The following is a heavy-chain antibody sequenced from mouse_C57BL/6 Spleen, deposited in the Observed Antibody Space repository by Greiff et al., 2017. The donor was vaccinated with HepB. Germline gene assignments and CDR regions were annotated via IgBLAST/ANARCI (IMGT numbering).Heavy chain of an antibody. D-gene: IGHD3-2*02. Sequence: VQLQQSGAELARPGASVKLSCKASGYTFTSYGISWVKQRTGQGLEWIGEIYPRSGNTYYNEKFKGKATLTADKSSSPAYMELRSLTSEDSAVYFCARIKTAQATAWFAYWGQGTLVTVSA. CDR1: GYTFTSYG. CDR2: IYPRSGNT. CDR3: ARIKTAQATAWFAY. V-gene: IGHV1-81*01. J-gene: IGHJ3*01.